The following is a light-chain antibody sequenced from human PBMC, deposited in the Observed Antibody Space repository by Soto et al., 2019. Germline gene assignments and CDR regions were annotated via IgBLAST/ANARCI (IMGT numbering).Light chain of an antibody. Sequence: EIVMTQSPATLSVSQGERATLSCRASQSVSSNLAWYQQKPGQAPRLLIYDASTRATGIPARISGSGSGTEFTLTISSLQSEDFAVYYCQQYNNWRTFGQGTKVDIK. J-gene: IGKJ1*01. CDR3: QQYNNWRT. CDR1: QSVSSN. V-gene: IGKV3-15*01. CDR2: DAS.